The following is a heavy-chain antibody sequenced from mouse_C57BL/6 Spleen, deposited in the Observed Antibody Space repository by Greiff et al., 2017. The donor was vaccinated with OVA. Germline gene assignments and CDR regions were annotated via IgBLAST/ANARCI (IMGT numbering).Heavy chain of an antibody. V-gene: IGHV3-8*01. D-gene: IGHD1-1*01. CDR1: GYSITGAY. CDR3: SRYGYYYAPWYFDV. CDR2: ISYSGRT. Sequence: DVMLVESGPGLAKPSQTLSLTCSVTGYSITGAYWNWIRKFPGNKLEYMGYISYSGRTYSNPSLKSRISITRDTSKNQYYLQLNTVTTTDTATYYCSRYGYYYAPWYFDVWGTGTTVTVSS. J-gene: IGHJ1*03.